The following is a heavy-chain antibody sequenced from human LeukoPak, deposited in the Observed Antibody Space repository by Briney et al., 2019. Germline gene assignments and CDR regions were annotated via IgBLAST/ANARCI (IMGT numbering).Heavy chain of an antibody. CDR1: GFTFSSYA. CDR3: ARGADRFGWFDP. Sequence: PGRSLRLSCAASGFTFSSYAMHWVRQAPGKGLEWVAVISYDGSNKYCADSVKGRFTISRDNSKNTLYLQMNSLRAEDTAVYYCARGADRFGWFDPWGQGTLVTVSS. CDR2: ISYDGSNK. D-gene: IGHD3-10*01. V-gene: IGHV3-30-3*01. J-gene: IGHJ5*02.